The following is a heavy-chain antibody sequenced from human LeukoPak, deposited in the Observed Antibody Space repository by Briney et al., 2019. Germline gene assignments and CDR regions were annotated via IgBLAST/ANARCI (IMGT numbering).Heavy chain of an antibody. V-gene: IGHV1-69*04. D-gene: IGHD5/OR15-5a*01. CDR2: IIPILGMA. CDR1: GGTFSSYA. J-gene: IGHJ4*02. CDR3: ARDRSSLEHDY. Sequence: ASVKVSCKASGGTFSSYAISWVRQAPGQGLEWMGRIIPILGMANYAQKFQGRVTITADKSTSTAYMELSSLRSEDTAVYYCARDRSSLEHDYWGQGTLVTVSS.